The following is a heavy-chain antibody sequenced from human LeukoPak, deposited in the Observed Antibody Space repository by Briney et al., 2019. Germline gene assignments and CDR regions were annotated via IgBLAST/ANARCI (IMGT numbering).Heavy chain of an antibody. D-gene: IGHD3-9*01. CDR3: ARRYYDILTGYPSAEFDP. J-gene: IGHJ5*02. Sequence: PSETLSLTCTVSGGSISSSSYYWGWIRQPPGTGLEWIGSIYYSGSTYYNPSLKSRVTISVDTSKNQFSLKLSSVTAADTAVYYCARRYYDILTGYPSAEFDPWGQGTLVTVSS. CDR1: GGSISSSSYY. V-gene: IGHV4-39*01. CDR2: IYYSGST.